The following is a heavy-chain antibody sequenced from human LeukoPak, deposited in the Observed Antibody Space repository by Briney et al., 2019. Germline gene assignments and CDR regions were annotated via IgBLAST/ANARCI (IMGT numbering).Heavy chain of an antibody. V-gene: IGHV3-30*02. CDR1: GFTFSSYG. CDR2: IRYDGSNK. D-gene: IGHD4-17*01. CDR3: AKDYGDADTPGGYYYYYMDA. Sequence: GGSLRLSCAASGFTFSSYGMHWVRQAPGKGLEWVAFIRYDGSNKYYADSVKGRFTISRDNSKNTLYLQMNSLRAEDTAVYYCAKDYGDADTPGGYYYYYMDAWGKGTTVTVSS. J-gene: IGHJ6*03.